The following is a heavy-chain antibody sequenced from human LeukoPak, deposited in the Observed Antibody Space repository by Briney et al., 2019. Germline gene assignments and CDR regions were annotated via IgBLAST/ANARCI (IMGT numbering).Heavy chain of an antibody. J-gene: IGHJ4*02. Sequence: GASVKVSCKASGYTFTGYYMHWVRQAPGQGLEWMGWINPNSGGTNYAQKFQGRVTVTRDTSISTAYMELSRLRSDDTAVYYCARGRRYYDSSGYYNNDYWGQGTLVTVSS. CDR2: INPNSGGT. D-gene: IGHD3-22*01. CDR3: ARGRRYYDSSGYYNNDY. CDR1: GYTFTGYY. V-gene: IGHV1-2*02.